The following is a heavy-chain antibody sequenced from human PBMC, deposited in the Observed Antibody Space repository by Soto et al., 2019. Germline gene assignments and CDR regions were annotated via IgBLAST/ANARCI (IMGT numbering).Heavy chain of an antibody. CDR3: AKVSYGDYKRGWWFDY. V-gene: IGHV3-23*01. CDR1: GFTFSSYA. CDR2: ISGSGGST. Sequence: GGSLRLSCAASGFTFSSYAMSWVRQAPGKGLEWVSAISGSGGSTYYADSVKGRFTISRDNSKNTLYLQMNRLRAEDTAVYYCAKVSYGDYKRGWWFDYWGQGTLVTVSS. D-gene: IGHD4-17*01. J-gene: IGHJ4*02.